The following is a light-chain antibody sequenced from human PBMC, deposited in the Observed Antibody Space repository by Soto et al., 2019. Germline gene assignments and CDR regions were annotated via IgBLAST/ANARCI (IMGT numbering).Light chain of an antibody. Sequence: EIVLTQSPGTLSLSPGERATLSCRASQSISSRSLAWYQQKPGQAPRLVIFGTSSRAIGIPDRFSASGSATDFTLTISRLEPEDFAVYYCHQYGNSPFTFGPGTKV. J-gene: IGKJ3*01. V-gene: IGKV3-20*01. CDR2: GTS. CDR3: HQYGNSPFT. CDR1: QSISSRS.